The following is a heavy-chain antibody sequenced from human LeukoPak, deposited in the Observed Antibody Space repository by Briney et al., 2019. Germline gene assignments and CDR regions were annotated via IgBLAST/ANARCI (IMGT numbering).Heavy chain of an antibody. D-gene: IGHD3-3*01. Sequence: PSETLSLTCSVSGGSIRSGDFYWGWIRLPPGKGLEWIGSIYYSGSTYYNPSLKSRVSLSVDTSTNQFSLKVNSVTAADTAVYYCARDRSDYNFWSGSSNGLDPWGQGTWVIVSS. J-gene: IGHJ5*02. CDR1: GGSIRSGDFY. CDR3: ARDRSDYNFWSGSSNGLDP. V-gene: IGHV4-39*07. CDR2: IYYSGST.